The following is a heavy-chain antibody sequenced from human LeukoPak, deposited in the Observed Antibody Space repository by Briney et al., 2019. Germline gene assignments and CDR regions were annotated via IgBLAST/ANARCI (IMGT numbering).Heavy chain of an antibody. Sequence: AESLKTSCKASGYSFTSYWIGWVRQMPGPGLEWMGIICPGDSGTSYSPSFHGQVTISADKTISTAYQQWSSLKASDTAVYYCARPGYSHVFYYWGQGTLVTVSS. V-gene: IGHV5-51*01. D-gene: IGHD3-22*01. CDR3: ARPGYSHVFYY. CDR1: GYSFTSYW. J-gene: IGHJ4*02. CDR2: ICPGDSGT.